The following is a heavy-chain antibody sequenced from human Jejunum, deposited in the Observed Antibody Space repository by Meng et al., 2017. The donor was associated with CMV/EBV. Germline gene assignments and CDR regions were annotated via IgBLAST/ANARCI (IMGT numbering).Heavy chain of an antibody. CDR3: TTAYGGSFSN. CDR1: GFPFSSYG. D-gene: IGHD1-26*01. Sequence: IQVVEAGGGVVQPGGSLRLSCAASGFPFSSYGMHWVRQAPGKGLEWVGRIKSKADGETTDYASPVKGRFTISRDDSKNTLYLEVNSLKTEDTAIYYCTTAYGGSFSNWGQGTLVTVSS. CDR2: IKSKADGETT. V-gene: IGHV3-15*01. J-gene: IGHJ4*02.